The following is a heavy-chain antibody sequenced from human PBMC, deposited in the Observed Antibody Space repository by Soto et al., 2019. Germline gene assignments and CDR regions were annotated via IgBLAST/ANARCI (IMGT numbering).Heavy chain of an antibody. V-gene: IGHV3-48*01. J-gene: IGHJ4*02. Sequence: GGSLRLSCTASGFSFSSYSMNWVRQAPGKGLEWVSYISSSSSTIKYADSVKGRFTISRDNAKNSLYLQMNSLRADDTAVYYCVRDWAFYFDYWGQGILVTVSS. CDR3: VRDWAFYFDY. CDR2: ISSSSSTI. CDR1: GFSFSSYS. D-gene: IGHD3-16*01.